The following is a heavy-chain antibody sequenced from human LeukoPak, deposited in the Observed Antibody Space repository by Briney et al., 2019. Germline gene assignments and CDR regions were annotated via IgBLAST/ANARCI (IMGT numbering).Heavy chain of an antibody. V-gene: IGHV4-4*07. D-gene: IGHD3-10*01. J-gene: IGHJ4*02. CDR3: ARGGMVRGVISQTFDY. CDR1: GGSISSYY. Sequence: SETLSLTCTVSGGSISSYYWSWIRQPAGKGLEWIGRIYTSGSTNYNPSLKSRVTMSVDTSKNQFSLKLSSVTAADTAVYYCARGGMVRGVISQTFDYWGQGTLVTVSS. CDR2: IYTSGST.